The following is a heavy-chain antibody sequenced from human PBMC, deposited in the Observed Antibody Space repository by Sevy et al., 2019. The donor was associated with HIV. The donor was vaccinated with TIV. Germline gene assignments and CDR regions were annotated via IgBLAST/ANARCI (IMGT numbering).Heavy chain of an antibody. J-gene: IGHJ4*02. Sequence: SETLSLACTLSGASMSGYYWSWIRQPPGKGLEWIGYIYDTGDTNFNPSLKSRVTISQDTSKTQFSLSLSSVNTADTAVYYCARGRSIFRYWSQGTLVTVSS. CDR3: ARGRSIFRY. CDR1: GASMSGYY. CDR2: IYDTGDT. D-gene: IGHD3-3*02. V-gene: IGHV4-59*13.